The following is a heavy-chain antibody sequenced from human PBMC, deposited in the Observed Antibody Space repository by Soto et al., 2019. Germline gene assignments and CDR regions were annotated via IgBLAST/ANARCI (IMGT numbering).Heavy chain of an antibody. CDR2: ISAYNGNT. Sequence: QVRLVQSGAEVKKPGASVKVSCKASGYTFTSYGISWVRQAPGQGLEWMGWISAYNGNTNYAQKLQGRVTMTTDTSTSNAYMELRSLRSDDTAVYYCARGPRVVWGSYLEYFQHWGQGTLVTVSS. D-gene: IGHD3-16*02. CDR3: ARGPRVVWGSYLEYFQH. J-gene: IGHJ1*01. V-gene: IGHV1-18*01. CDR1: GYTFTSYG.